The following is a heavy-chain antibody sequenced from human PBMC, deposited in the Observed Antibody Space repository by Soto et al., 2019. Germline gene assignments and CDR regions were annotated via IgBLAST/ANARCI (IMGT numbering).Heavy chain of an antibody. CDR1: GGTFSSYA. J-gene: IGHJ4*02. Sequence: QVQLVQSGAEVKKPGSSVKVSCKASGGTFSSYAISWVRQAPGQGLEWMGGIIPIFGTANYAQKFQGRVTITADETTSTAYMELSSLRSEDTAVYYCARPRGLAAAGTPAFDYWGQGTLVTVSS. V-gene: IGHV1-69*01. CDR3: ARPRGLAAAGTPAFDY. CDR2: IIPIFGTA. D-gene: IGHD6-13*01.